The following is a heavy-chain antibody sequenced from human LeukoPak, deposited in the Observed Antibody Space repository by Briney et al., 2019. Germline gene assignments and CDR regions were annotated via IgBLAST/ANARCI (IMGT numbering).Heavy chain of an antibody. CDR3: ARDNPEGSGYYPYYYYYYMDV. D-gene: IGHD3-22*01. CDR2: IYYSGST. J-gene: IGHJ6*03. CDR1: GGSISSSSYY. V-gene: IGHV4-39*07. Sequence: PSETLSLTCTVSGGSISSSSYYWGWIRQPPGKGLEWIGSIYYSGSTYYNPSLKSRVTISVDTSKNQFSLKLSSVTAADTAVYYCARDNPEGSGYYPYYYYYYMDVWGKGTTVTVSS.